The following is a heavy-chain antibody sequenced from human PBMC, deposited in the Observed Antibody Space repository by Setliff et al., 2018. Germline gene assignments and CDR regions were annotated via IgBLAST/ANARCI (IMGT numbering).Heavy chain of an antibody. V-gene: IGHV4-34*01. CDR3: ARGSEFYYGSGTIDL. CDR1: GGSMTDFF. CDR2: INHRGTT. D-gene: IGHD3-10*01. Sequence: SETLSLTCSVTGGSMTDFFWNWIRQPPGKGLEWIGEINHRGTTSYTPSLKGRVTISVDTSKNLFSLKLSSVTAADTAIYYCARGSEFYYGSGTIDLWGQGTLVTVSS. J-gene: IGHJ5*02.